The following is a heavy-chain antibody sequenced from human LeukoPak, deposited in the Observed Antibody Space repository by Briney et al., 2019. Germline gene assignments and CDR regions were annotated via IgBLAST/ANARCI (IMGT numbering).Heavy chain of an antibody. J-gene: IGHJ3*02. CDR3: ARGGSYFEWYAFDI. CDR1: GFTFSSYA. Sequence: GGSLRLSCVVSGFTFSSYAMSWVRQAPGKGLEWVSGISGSGGSTYYADSVKGRFTISRDNAKNSLYLQMNSLRAEDTAVYYCARGGSYFEWYAFDIWGQGTMVTVSS. D-gene: IGHD1-26*01. CDR2: ISGSGGST. V-gene: IGHV3-23*01.